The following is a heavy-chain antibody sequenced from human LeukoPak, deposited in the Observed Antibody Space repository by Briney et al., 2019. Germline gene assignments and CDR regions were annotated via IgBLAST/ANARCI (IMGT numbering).Heavy chain of an antibody. CDR2: ISYDGSNK. CDR1: GFTFSSYA. D-gene: IGHD6-19*01. Sequence: GRSLRLSCAASGFTFSSYAMHWVRQAPGKGLEWVAVISYDGSNKYYADSVKGRFTISRDNSKNTLYLQMSSLRAEDTAVYYCARDHFTVAGNLDYWGQGTLVTVSS. CDR3: ARDHFTVAGNLDY. V-gene: IGHV3-30*04. J-gene: IGHJ4*02.